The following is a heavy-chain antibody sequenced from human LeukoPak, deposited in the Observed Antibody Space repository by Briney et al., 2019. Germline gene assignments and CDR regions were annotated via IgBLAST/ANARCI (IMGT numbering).Heavy chain of an antibody. CDR1: GFTFSSYA. V-gene: IGHV3-48*01. D-gene: IGHD2-15*01. Sequence: GGSLRLSCAASGFTFSSYAMNWVRQAPGKGLKWVSYISGSSNRIFYADSVKGRFTISRDNGKNLLFLELKSLRGEDTAVYFCAREIPGRIAADCWGQGTLVTVSS. CDR3: AREIPGRIAADC. J-gene: IGHJ4*02. CDR2: ISGSSNRI.